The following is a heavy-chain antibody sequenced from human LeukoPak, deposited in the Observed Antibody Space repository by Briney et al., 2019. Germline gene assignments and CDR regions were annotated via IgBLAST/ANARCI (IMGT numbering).Heavy chain of an antibody. CDR2: IRSKPYGGTT. J-gene: IGHJ4*02. CDR3: TTGSATGTGSGY. CDR1: GFTFGDYV. Sequence: GGSLRLSCTPSGFTFGDYVMSWVRHAPGKGLGWVGFIRSKPYGGTTEYAASVKGRFIISRDDSKTIAYLQMNSLKSEDTAVYYCTTGSATGTGSGYWGQGTLVTVSS. V-gene: IGHV3-49*04. D-gene: IGHD6-13*01.